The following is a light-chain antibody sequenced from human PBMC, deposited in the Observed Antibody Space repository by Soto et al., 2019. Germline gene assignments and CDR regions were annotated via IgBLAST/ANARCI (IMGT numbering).Light chain of an antibody. Sequence: QSVLTQPASVSGSHGQSITISCTGTSSDVGGYNYVSWYQQHPGKAPKLMIYEVSNRPSGVSNRFSGSKSGNTASLTISGLQAEDEADYYCSSYTSSSTRVFGGGTNLTVL. CDR1: SSDVGGYNY. CDR2: EVS. V-gene: IGLV2-14*01. CDR3: SSYTSSSTRV. J-gene: IGLJ3*02.